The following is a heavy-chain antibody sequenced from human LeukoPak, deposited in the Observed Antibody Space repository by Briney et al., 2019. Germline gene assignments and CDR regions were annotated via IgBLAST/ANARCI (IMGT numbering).Heavy chain of an antibody. CDR2: INPDGSTK. V-gene: IGHV3-7*01. D-gene: IGHD6-13*01. CDR1: GFTFSNTW. J-gene: IGHJ6*03. Sequence: GGSLRLSCAASGFTFSNTWMAWVRQAPGKGLEWVANINPDGSTKQYVDSVKGRFTISRDNAKNSLHLQMNSLAAEDTAVYYCAREVRIAAAGFHMDVWGKGTTVTVSS. CDR3: AREVRIAAAGFHMDV.